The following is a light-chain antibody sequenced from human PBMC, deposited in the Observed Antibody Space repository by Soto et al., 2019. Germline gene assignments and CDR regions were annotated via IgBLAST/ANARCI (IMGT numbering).Light chain of an antibody. J-gene: IGKJ3*01. Sequence: EIVLTQSPATLSLSPGERATLSCRASQNIDVYLDWFQQKPGQSPRLLIFDASNRATGIPTRFSGSGSGTDFTLTISSLEPEDFAVYFCQHRANWPSTFGPGTKVDI. V-gene: IGKV3-11*01. CDR2: DAS. CDR1: QNIDVY. CDR3: QHRANWPST.